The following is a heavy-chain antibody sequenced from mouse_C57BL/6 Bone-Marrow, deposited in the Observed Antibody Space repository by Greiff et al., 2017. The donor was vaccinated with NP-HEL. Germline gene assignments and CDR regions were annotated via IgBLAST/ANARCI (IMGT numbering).Heavy chain of an antibody. CDR3: AYRSGSAWFAY. Sequence: VQLQQSGPELVKPGASVKIPCKASGYTFTDYNMDWVKQSHGKSLEWIGDINPNNGGTIDNQKFKGKATLTVDKSSSTAYMELRSLTSEDTAVYYCAYRSGSAWFAYWGQGTLVTVSA. CDR2: INPNNGGT. D-gene: IGHD3-2*02. J-gene: IGHJ3*01. V-gene: IGHV1-18*01. CDR1: GYTFTDYN.